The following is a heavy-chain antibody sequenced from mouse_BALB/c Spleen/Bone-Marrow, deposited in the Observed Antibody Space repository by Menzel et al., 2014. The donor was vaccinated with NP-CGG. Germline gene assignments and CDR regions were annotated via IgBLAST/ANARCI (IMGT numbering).Heavy chain of an antibody. J-gene: IGHJ3*01. CDR3: AKNYYYGYVAY. V-gene: IGHV4-1*02. Sequence: EVKLLESGGGLAQPGGSLKLSCAASGFDFSRYWMTWVRQAPGKGLEWIGEINPDSSTINYAPSLKDKFIISRDNAKNTLYLQMSKVRSEDTALYYCAKNYYYGYVAYWGQGTLVTVSA. CDR2: INPDSSTI. D-gene: IGHD1-2*01. CDR1: GFDFSRYW.